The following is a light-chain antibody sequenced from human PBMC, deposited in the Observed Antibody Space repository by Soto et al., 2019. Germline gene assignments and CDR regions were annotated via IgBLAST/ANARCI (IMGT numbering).Light chain of an antibody. V-gene: IGKV1-12*01. CDR2: TGS. J-gene: IGKJ4*01. CDR1: QGISNW. CDR3: HQANSFPLT. Sequence: DIQMTQSPSSVSASVGDRVSITCRASQGISNWLAWYQQKPGRAPKLLIYTGSSGVPSRFSGTGSGTDFTLTISSLQPEDVATYYCHQANSFPLTFGGGTKVEIK.